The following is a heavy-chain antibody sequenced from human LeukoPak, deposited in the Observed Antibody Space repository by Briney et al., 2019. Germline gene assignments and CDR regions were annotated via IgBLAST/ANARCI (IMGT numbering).Heavy chain of an antibody. Sequence: PSETLSLTCTVSDGSISSYYWSWIRQPPGKGLEWIGYMLYSGSTNYNPSLKSRLTISVDTSKNQFSLKLSSVTAADTAVYYCARSKVVFGYYYYMDVWGKGTTVTVSS. CDR3: ARSKVVFGYYYYMDV. J-gene: IGHJ6*03. V-gene: IGHV4-59*12. CDR1: DGSISSYY. D-gene: IGHD2-21*01. CDR2: MLYSGST.